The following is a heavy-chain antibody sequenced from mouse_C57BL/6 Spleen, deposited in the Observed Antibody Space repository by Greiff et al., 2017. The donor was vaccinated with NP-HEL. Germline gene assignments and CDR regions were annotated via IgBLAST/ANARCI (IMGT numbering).Heavy chain of an antibody. Sequence: VQLQESGAELVKPGASVKLSCKASGYTFTEYTIHWVKQRSGQGLEWIGWFYPGSGSIKYNEKFKDKATLTADKSSSTVYMELSRLTSEDSAVYFCARHGTIYDGYPYYFDYWGQGTTLTVSS. CDR2: FYPGSGSI. CDR3: ARHGTIYDGYPYYFDY. J-gene: IGHJ2*01. CDR1: GYTFTEYT. D-gene: IGHD2-3*01. V-gene: IGHV1-62-2*01.